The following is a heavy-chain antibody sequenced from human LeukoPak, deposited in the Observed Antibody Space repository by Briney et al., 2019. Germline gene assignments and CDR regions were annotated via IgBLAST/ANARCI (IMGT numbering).Heavy chain of an antibody. CDR2: ISPSGADT. Sequence: GGSLRLSCAASGFTSTNYAMNWVRQAPGKGLEWVSTISPSGADTYYADSVKGRFTISRDISKNTLYLQMNSLRVEDTAVYYCARRAYNWGAFDFWGQGTMVTVSS. D-gene: IGHD5-24*01. CDR1: GFTSTNYA. J-gene: IGHJ3*01. CDR3: ARRAYNWGAFDF. V-gene: IGHV3-23*01.